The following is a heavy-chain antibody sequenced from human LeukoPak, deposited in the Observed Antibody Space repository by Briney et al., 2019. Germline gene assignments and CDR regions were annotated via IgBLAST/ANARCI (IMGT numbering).Heavy chain of an antibody. CDR2: IIPILGIA. V-gene: IGHV1-69*04. Sequence: SVKVSCKASGGTFSSYAISWVRQAPGQGLERMGRIIPILGIANYAQKFQGRVTITADKSTSTAYMELSSLRSEDTAVYYCARGPYDYGDYVFDYWGQGTLVTVSS. CDR3: ARGPYDYGDYVFDY. CDR1: GGTFSSYA. D-gene: IGHD4-17*01. J-gene: IGHJ4*02.